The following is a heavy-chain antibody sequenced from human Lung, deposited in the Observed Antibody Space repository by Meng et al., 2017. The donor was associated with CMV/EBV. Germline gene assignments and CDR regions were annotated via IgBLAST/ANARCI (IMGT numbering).Heavy chain of an antibody. CDR3: VRGTLRFLEWFEGGWFDP. CDR1: GYAFTTYW. CDR2: INPADSNT. D-gene: IGHD3-3*01. J-gene: IGHJ5*02. V-gene: IGHV5-51*01. Sequence: GESLKISCKTSGYAFTTYWVGWVRQKPGKGLEWMGIINPADSNTRYSPSFQGQVTISADKSTSTAYLQWSSLRASDTAMYYCVRGTLRFLEWFEGGWFDPWGQGXPVTASS.